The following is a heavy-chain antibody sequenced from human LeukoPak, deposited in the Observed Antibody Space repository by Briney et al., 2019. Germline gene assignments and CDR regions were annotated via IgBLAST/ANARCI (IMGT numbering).Heavy chain of an antibody. V-gene: IGHV3-21*01. CDR3: AGGDYDYFDY. Sequence: GGSLRLSRAASGFTFSSYSMNWVRQAPGKGLEWVSSISSSSSYIYYADSVKGRFTISRDNAKNSLYLQMNSLRAEDTAVYYCAGGDYDYFDYWGQGTLVTVSS. J-gene: IGHJ4*02. CDR2: ISSSSSYI. D-gene: IGHD4-17*01. CDR1: GFTFSSYS.